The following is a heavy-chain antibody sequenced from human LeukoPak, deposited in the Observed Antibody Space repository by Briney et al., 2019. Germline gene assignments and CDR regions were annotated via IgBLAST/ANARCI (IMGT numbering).Heavy chain of an antibody. D-gene: IGHD6-13*01. J-gene: IGHJ4*02. CDR1: GFTFSSYA. V-gene: IGHV3-23*01. CDR3: ARDSGYSSSWYQRNLYFDY. CDR2: ISGSGGST. Sequence: GGSLRLSCAASGFTFSSYAMSWVRQAPGKGLEWVSAISGSGGSTYYADSVKGRFTISRDNSKNTLYLQMNSLRAEDTAVYYCARDSGYSSSWYQRNLYFDYWGQGTLVTVSS.